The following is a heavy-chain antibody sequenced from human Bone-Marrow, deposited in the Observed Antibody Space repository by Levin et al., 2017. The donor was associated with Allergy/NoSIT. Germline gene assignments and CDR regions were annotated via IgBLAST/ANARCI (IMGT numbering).Heavy chain of an antibody. D-gene: IGHD5-18*01. CDR3: ARPRTAMVFDAFDI. CDR2: IYPGDSDT. V-gene: IGHV5-51*01. CDR1: GYSFTSYW. J-gene: IGHJ3*02. Sequence: GGSLRLSCKGSGYSFTSYWIGWVRQMPGKGLEWMGIIYPGDSDTRYSPSFQGQVTISADKSISTAYLQWSSLKASDTAMYYCARPRTAMVFDAFDIWGQGTMVTVSS.